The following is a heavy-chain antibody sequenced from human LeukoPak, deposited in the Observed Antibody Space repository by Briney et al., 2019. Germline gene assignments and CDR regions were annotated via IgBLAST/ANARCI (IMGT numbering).Heavy chain of an antibody. Sequence: GGSLRLSCAASGLTFSSYAMGWVRQVQGGGLGWGSAISGSGGSTFYAGSGKGRFTISRDNSKNTLYRKMNSLRAEDKAVYYCAKDPVVVIAARFGYWGQGTLVTVSS. D-gene: IGHD2-21*01. CDR1: GLTFSSYA. CDR3: AKDPVVVIAARFGY. CDR2: ISGSGGST. J-gene: IGHJ4*02. V-gene: IGHV3-23*01.